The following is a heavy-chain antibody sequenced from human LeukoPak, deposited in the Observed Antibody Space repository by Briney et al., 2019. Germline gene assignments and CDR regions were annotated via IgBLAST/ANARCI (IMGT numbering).Heavy chain of an antibody. D-gene: IGHD5-12*01. CDR2: IRYDGSNK. CDR1: GFTFSSYG. Sequence: GGSLRLSCAASGFTFSSYGMHWVRQAPGKGLEWVAFIRYDGSNKYYADSVKGRFTISRDNSKNTLYLQMKSLRAEDTAVYYCAKGGGYEAQYYYYYLDVWGNGTTATISS. J-gene: IGHJ6*03. V-gene: IGHV3-30*02. CDR3: AKGGGYEAQYYYYYLDV.